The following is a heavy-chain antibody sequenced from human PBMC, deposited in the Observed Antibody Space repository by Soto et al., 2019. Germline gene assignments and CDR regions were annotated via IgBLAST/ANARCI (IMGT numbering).Heavy chain of an antibody. D-gene: IGHD3-3*01. Sequence: GGSLRLSCAASGFTFSSYGMHWVRQAPGKGLEWVAVIWYDGSNKYYADSVKGRFTISRDNSKNTLYLQMNSLRAEDTAVYYCARGFIYYDFWSGYSPGHFDYWGQGTLVTVSS. V-gene: IGHV3-33*01. J-gene: IGHJ4*02. CDR2: IWYDGSNK. CDR1: GFTFSSYG. CDR3: ARGFIYYDFWSGYSPGHFDY.